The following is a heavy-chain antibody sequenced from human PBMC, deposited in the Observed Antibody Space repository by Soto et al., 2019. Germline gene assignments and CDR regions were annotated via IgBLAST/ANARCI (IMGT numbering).Heavy chain of an antibody. D-gene: IGHD3-16*01. V-gene: IGHV1-18*01. CDR2: ISAYSGKT. Sequence: QVQLVQSGGEVKIPGASVKVSCKTAGYTFTTYCISWVRQAPGQGLEWVGWISAYSGKTHYAQKFQGKVTMTTDTSTNTAYLELRSLRSDDTAVYYCARDPYLGDHQYWGQGTLVTVSS. CDR3: ARDPYLGDHQY. CDR1: GYTFTTYC. J-gene: IGHJ4*02.